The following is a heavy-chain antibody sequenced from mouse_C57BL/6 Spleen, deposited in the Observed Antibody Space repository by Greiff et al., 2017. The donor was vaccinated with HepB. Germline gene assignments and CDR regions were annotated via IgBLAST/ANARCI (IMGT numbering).Heavy chain of an antibody. D-gene: IGHD2-1*01. Sequence: VQLQQPGAELVRPGSSVKLSCKASGYTFTSYWMDWVKQRPGQGLEWIGNIYPSDSETHYNQKFKDKATLTVDKSSSTAYMQLSSLTSEDSAVYYGARGYGNHEGFAYWGQGTLVTVSA. V-gene: IGHV1-61*01. CDR3: ARGYGNHEGFAY. J-gene: IGHJ3*01. CDR1: GYTFTSYW. CDR2: IYPSDSET.